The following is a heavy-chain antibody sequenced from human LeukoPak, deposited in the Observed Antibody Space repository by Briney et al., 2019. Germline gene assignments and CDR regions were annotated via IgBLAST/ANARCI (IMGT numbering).Heavy chain of an antibody. V-gene: IGHV1-2*02. CDR3: ARDLVLDYGDAGGAFDI. CDR2: INPNSGGT. Sequence: ASVKVSCKASGYTFTGYYMHWVRQAPGQGLEWMGWINPNSGGTNYAQKFQGRVTMTRDTSISTAYMELSRLRSDDTAGYYCARDLVLDYGDAGGAFDIWGQGTMVTVSS. CDR1: GYTFTGYY. J-gene: IGHJ3*02. D-gene: IGHD4-17*01.